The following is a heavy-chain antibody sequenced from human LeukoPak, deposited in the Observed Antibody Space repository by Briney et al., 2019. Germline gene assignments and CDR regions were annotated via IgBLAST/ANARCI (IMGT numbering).Heavy chain of an antibody. J-gene: IGHJ4*02. D-gene: IGHD6-13*01. Sequence: SQTLSLTCTVSGGSISSGGYYWSWIRQPPGKGLEWIGEINHSGSTNYNPSLKSRVTISVDTSKNQFSLKLSSVTAADTAVYYCARGRIAAAGSLNNYWGQGTLVTVSS. V-gene: IGHV4-30-2*01. CDR3: ARGRIAAAGSLNNY. CDR2: INHSGST. CDR1: GGSISSGGYY.